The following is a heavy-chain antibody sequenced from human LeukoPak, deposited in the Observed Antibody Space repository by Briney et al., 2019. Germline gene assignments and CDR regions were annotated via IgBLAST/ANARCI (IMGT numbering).Heavy chain of an antibody. CDR2: IYSSGGT. CDR1: GGSISSNTYY. D-gene: IGHD7-27*01. Sequence: SETLSLTCTVSGGSISSNTYYWSWIRQPAGKGLEWIGRIYSSGGTNYNPSLKGRVTISIDTSKNQFSLRLRSVTAADTAVYYCARRGWGKGRGYDYWGQGILVTVSS. V-gene: IGHV4-61*02. J-gene: IGHJ4*01. CDR3: ARRGWGKGRGYDY.